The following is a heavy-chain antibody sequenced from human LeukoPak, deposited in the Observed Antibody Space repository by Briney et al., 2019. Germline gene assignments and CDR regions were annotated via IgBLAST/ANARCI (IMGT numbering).Heavy chain of an antibody. CDR1: GFTFSNYG. CDR3: AKDEIAVAATKYYYYGMDV. CDR2: ISYDGSNK. J-gene: IGHJ6*02. D-gene: IGHD6-19*01. V-gene: IGHV3-30*18. Sequence: GGSLRLSCAASGFTFSNYGMNWVRQAPGKGLEWVAVISYDGSNKYYADSVKGRFTISRDNSKNTLYLQMNSLRAGDTAVYYCAKDEIAVAATKYYYYGMDVWGQGTTVTVSS.